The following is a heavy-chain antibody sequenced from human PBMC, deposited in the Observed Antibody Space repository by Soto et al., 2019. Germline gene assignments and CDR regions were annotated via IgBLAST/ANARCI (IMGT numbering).Heavy chain of an antibody. CDR1: GFILNNYA. D-gene: IGHD7-27*01. V-gene: IGHV3-23*01. CDR3: VKRGRNWGAVDF. CDR2: IGGTDGDSDGAP. J-gene: IGHJ3*01. Sequence: VQLLESGGALVQPGGSLRISCVASGFILNNYAMSWVRQAPGKGLEWVSTIGGTDGDSDGAPWYADSVKGRFTISRVSSANTLFLHVDNLRAEDSALYDSVKRGRNWGAVDFWGQGTTVVVSS.